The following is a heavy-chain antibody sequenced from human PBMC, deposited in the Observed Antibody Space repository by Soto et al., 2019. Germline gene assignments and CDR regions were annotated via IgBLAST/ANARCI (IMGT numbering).Heavy chain of an antibody. Sequence: GGSLRLSCTASGSTFPNYPMHWVRQAPDKGLEWVAVISHDGVTKNSADSVKGRFTITRDTSKHQVVLTMTHLDPVDTATYYCAHAPASGYQFDYWGQGTLVTVSS. V-gene: IGHV3-30-3*01. CDR3: AHAPASGYQFDY. J-gene: IGHJ4*02. CDR1: GSTFPNYP. D-gene: IGHD6-13*01. CDR2: ISHDGVTK.